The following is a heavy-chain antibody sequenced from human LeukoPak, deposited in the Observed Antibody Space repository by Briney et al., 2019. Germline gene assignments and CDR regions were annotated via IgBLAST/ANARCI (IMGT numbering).Heavy chain of an antibody. Sequence: PSETLSLTCAVYGGSFSGYYWSWIRQPPGKGLEWIGEINHSGSTNYNPSLKSRVTISVDTSKNQFSLKLSSVTAADTAVYYCARGKGDYKRKYYYYYNGMAVWGQGTRSPSP. CDR2: INHSGST. J-gene: IGHJ6*02. CDR3: ARGKGDYKRKYYYYYNGMAV. V-gene: IGHV4-34*01. CDR1: GGSFSGYY. D-gene: IGHD4-17*01.